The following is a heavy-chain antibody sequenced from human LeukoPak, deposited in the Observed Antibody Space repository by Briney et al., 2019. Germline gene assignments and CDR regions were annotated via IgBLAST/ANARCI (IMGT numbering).Heavy chain of an antibody. CDR3: ARGVEQQLVRVGAFDI. D-gene: IGHD6-13*01. CDR2: IYYSGST. CDR1: GGSISSYY. Sequence: PSETLSLTCTVFGGSISSYYWSWIRQPPGKGLEWIGYIYYSGSTNYNPSLKSRVTISVDTSKNQFSLKLSSVTAADTAVYYCARGVEQQLVRVGAFDIWGQGTMVTVSS. V-gene: IGHV4-59*01. J-gene: IGHJ3*02.